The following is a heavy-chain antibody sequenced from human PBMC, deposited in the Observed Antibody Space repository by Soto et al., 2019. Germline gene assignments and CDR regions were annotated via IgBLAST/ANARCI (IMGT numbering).Heavy chain of an antibody. CDR2: IGYDGSKT. Sequence: QVQLVESGGGVVQPGMSLRLSCAASGFSRYGMHWVRRAPGKGLEWVALIGYDGSKTGYADSVKGRFTISRDDSKNTLYLLMDSLRAEDTAVYYCARDPATVTSYFDYWGQGTLVTVSS. CDR3: ARDPATVTSYFDY. V-gene: IGHV3-33*01. CDR1: GFSRYG. J-gene: IGHJ4*02. D-gene: IGHD4-17*01.